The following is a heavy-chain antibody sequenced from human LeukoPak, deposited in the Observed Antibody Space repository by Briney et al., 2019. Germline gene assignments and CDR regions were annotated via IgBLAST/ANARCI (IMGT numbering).Heavy chain of an antibody. CDR3: LGVSEDPYYYYMDV. CDR2: IYTSGST. CDR1: GGSISNYY. D-gene: IGHD3-10*01. Sequence: SETLSLTCTVSGGSISNYYWSWIRQPAGKGLEWIGRIYTSGSTNYNPSLKSRVTMSVDTSKNQFSLKLDSVTAADTAVYYCLGVSEDPYYYYMDVWGKGTTVTVSS. J-gene: IGHJ6*03. V-gene: IGHV4-4*07.